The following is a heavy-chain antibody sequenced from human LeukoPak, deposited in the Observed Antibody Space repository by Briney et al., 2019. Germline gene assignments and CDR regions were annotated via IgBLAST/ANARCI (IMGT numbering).Heavy chain of an antibody. Sequence: GGSLRLSCAASGFTFSNYAMHWVRQAPGKGLEYVSAISNNGGSTYYANSVKGRFTISRDNSKNTLYLQMNSLRAEDTAVYYCARDRTAFDIWGQGTMVTVSS. CDR3: ARDRTAFDI. J-gene: IGHJ3*02. CDR1: GFTFSNYA. CDR2: ISNNGGST. V-gene: IGHV3-64*01.